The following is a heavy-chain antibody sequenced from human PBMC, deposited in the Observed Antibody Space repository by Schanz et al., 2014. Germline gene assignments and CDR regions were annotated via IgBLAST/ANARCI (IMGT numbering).Heavy chain of an antibody. CDR2: ITYNRGTI. V-gene: IGHV3-48*01. CDR3: ARDRRNADLDY. Sequence: EVHLVESGGGLVQPGGSLRLSCAASGITFSSHSFNWVRQAPGKGLEWISYITYNRGTIYYADSVKGRFTISRDNAKNSLYLEMNSLRAEDTALYYCARDRRNADLDYWGQGTLVTVSS. D-gene: IGHD1-1*01. J-gene: IGHJ4*02. CDR1: GITFSSHS.